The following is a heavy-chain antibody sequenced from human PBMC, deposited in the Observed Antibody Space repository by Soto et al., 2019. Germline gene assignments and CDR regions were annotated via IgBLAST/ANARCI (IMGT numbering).Heavy chain of an antibody. CDR3: ARVKSGSYDWFDP. CDR2: INTDGSRT. D-gene: IGHD3-10*01. Sequence: EVQLVESGGGLVQPGGSLRLSCAASGFTFSSYWMHWVRQAPGKGLVWVSRINTDGSRTSYADSVKGRFTISRDNAKNTVYLQMNSLRAEETAVYYCARVKSGSYDWFDPWGREPWSPSPQ. CDR1: GFTFSSYW. V-gene: IGHV3-74*01. J-gene: IGHJ5*02.